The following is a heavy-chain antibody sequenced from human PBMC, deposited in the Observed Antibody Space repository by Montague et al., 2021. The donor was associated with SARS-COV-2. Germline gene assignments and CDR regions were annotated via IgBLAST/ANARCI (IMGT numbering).Heavy chain of an antibody. CDR2: IYYSGST. CDR3: ACACPGWLEFDPYFDY. Sequence: SETLSLTCTVSGGSISSYYWNWIRQPPGKGLEWIGYIYYSGSTNYNPSLKSRVTISVDTDKNQFSLKLSSVTAADTAVYYCACACPGWLEFDPYFDYWGQGTLVTVSS. CDR1: GGSISSYY. J-gene: IGHJ4*02. D-gene: IGHD5-24*01. V-gene: IGHV4-59*01.